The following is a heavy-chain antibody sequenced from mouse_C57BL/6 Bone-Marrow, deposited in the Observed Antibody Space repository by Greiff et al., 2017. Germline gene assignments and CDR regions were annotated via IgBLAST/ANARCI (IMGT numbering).Heavy chain of an antibody. CDR3: ARGRLGGCAF. J-gene: IGHJ3*01. Sequence: VQLQQSGAELARPGASVKLSCKASGYTFTSYGISWVKQRTGQGLEWIGEIYPRSGNTYYTEKFKGKATLTADKSSSTAYMELRSLTSEDSAVYFCARGRLGGCAFWGRGTLVTVSA. CDR2: IYPRSGNT. V-gene: IGHV1-81*01. D-gene: IGHD4-1*01. CDR1: GYTFTSYG.